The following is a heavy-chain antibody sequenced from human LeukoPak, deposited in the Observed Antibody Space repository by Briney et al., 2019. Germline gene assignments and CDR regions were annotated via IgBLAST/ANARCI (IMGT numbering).Heavy chain of an antibody. CDR1: GGSISNYY. CDR2: IYYSGST. Sequence: PSETLSLTCTVSGGSISNYYWSWIRQPPGKGLEWIGYIYYSGSTNYNPSLKSRVTISVDTSKNQFSLKLSSVTAADTAVYYCARSLNYYDSSGYFDYWGQGTLVTVSS. CDR3: ARSLNYYDSSGYFDY. D-gene: IGHD3-22*01. J-gene: IGHJ4*02. V-gene: IGHV4-59*01.